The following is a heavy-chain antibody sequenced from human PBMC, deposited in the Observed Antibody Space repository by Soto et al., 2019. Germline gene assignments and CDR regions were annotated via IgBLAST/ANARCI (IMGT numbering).Heavy chain of an antibody. V-gene: IGHV4-61*01. D-gene: IGHD3-9*01. J-gene: IGHJ4*02. Sequence: QVQLQESGPGLVKPSETLSLTCTVSGGSVSSGSYYWSWIRQPPGKGLEWIGYIYYSGSTNYNPSLKSRVTLSVDTSKNQFSLKLSSVTAADTAVYYCARGHLEYYDILTGYSHWGQGTLVTVSS. CDR1: GGSVSSGSYY. CDR2: IYYSGST. CDR3: ARGHLEYYDILTGYSH.